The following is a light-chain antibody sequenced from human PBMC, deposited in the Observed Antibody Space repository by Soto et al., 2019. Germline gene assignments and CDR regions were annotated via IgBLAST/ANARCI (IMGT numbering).Light chain of an antibody. Sequence: DIQMTQSPSSLSASVGDRVTITCQASQDISNYLNWYQQKPGKAPKLLIYDASDLETGVPSRFSGSVSGSDFTFTISNVQPEDAATYFCQHYHTLPPELTFGQGTRLEI. CDR2: DAS. J-gene: IGKJ5*01. CDR3: QHYHTLPPELT. CDR1: QDISNY. V-gene: IGKV1-33*01.